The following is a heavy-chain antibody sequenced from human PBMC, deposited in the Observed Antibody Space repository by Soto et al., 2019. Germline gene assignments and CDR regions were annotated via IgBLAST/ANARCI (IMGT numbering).Heavy chain of an antibody. V-gene: IGHV3-74*01. CDR1: GFTFSSYW. Sequence: EVQLVESGGGLVQPGGSLRLSCAASGFTFSSYWMHWVRQAPGKGLVWVSRINSDGSGTTYADSVKGRFTISRDNAKNTLYLRMNSLRGEDTAVSYCVRERELVVATAYFDFWGQGTLVTVSS. CDR2: INSDGSGT. D-gene: IGHD5-12*01. CDR3: VRERELVVATAYFDF. J-gene: IGHJ4*02.